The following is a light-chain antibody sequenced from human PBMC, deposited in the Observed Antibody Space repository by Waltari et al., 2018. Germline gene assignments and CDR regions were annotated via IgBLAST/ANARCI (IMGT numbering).Light chain of an antibody. CDR1: QNIANY. J-gene: IGKJ2*01. CDR2: AAS. V-gene: IGKV1-39*01. Sequence: DIQMTQSPSFLSASVGDRVIITCRASQNIANYLNWYQQKPGTAPKLLMFAASKLQTGVPSRFSGSGSGRDFTLTISGLQVEDFAIFYCQQSSASPYTFGQGTKIEMK. CDR3: QQSSASPYT.